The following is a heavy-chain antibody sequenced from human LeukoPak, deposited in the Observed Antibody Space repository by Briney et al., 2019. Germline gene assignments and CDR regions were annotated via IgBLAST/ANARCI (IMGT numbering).Heavy chain of an antibody. J-gene: IGHJ4*02. D-gene: IGHD3-9*01. V-gene: IGHV3-66*01. CDR3: ARGVDDILTGKEYYFDY. Sequence: GGSLRLSCAASGFTVSSNYMSWVRQAPGKGLEWVSVIYSGGNTYNADSVKGRFIISRDNSKNMLYLQMNSLRADDTAVYYCARGVDDILTGKEYYFDYWGQGTLVTVSS. CDR1: GFTVSSNY. CDR2: IYSGGNT.